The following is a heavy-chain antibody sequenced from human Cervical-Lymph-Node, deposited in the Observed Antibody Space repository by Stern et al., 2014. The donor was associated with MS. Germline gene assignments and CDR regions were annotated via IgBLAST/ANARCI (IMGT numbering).Heavy chain of an antibody. Sequence: VQLVQSGGGVIQPGGSLRLSCTASGFTVSRDYMTWVRQAPGKGLEWVAFITNVGSTFYTDSVKGRFPIARDDSKNTVYLHMTSLRAEDTAMYYCARDTSSPERSDWWGQGTLVSVSS. CDR3: ARDTSSPERSDW. V-gene: IGHV3-53*01. CDR2: ITNVGST. J-gene: IGHJ4*02. D-gene: IGHD1-1*01. CDR1: GFTVSRDY.